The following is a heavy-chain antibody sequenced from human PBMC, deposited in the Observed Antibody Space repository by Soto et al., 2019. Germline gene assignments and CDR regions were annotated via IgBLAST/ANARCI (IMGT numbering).Heavy chain of an antibody. D-gene: IGHD3-22*01. CDR2: ISGSGGST. V-gene: IGHV3-23*01. CDR1: GFTFSSYA. Sequence: GGSLRLSCAASGFTFSSYAMSWVRQAPGKGLEWVSAISGSGGSTYYADSVKGRFTISRDNSKNTLYLQMNSLRAEDTAVYYCAKVVAENHPRSSGYPHYYYYGMDVWGQGTTVTVS. CDR3: AKVVAENHPRSSGYPHYYYYGMDV. J-gene: IGHJ6*02.